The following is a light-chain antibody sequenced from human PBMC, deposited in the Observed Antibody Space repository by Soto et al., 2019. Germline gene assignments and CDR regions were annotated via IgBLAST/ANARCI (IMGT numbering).Light chain of an antibody. Sequence: VLLTQSPATLSLSPGEGATLSCWASQTVSSNYLAWYQQRPGQAPRLIIYGASSRATGIPDRFSGSGSGTDFTLTISRLEPEDFAVYYCQQYGSSPRTFGQGTKVDIK. J-gene: IGKJ1*01. CDR1: QTVSSNY. CDR2: GAS. V-gene: IGKV3-20*01. CDR3: QQYGSSPRT.